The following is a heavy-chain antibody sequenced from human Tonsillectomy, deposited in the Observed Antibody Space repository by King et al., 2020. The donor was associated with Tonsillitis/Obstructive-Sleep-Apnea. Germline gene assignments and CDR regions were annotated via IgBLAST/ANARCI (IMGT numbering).Heavy chain of an antibody. J-gene: IGHJ3*01. CDR3: ARETATLDAFDV. CDR2: IAPSGGST. CDR1: GSSFTNYY. Sequence: VQLVESGTEVKKPGASVKVSCKASGSSFTNYYIHWVRQAPGQGLEWMGIIAPSGGSTSYAQNFEGRVTMTGDTSTSTVYMELSSLTSEDTAVYYCARETATLDAFDVWGQGTMVSVSS. V-gene: IGHV1-46*01.